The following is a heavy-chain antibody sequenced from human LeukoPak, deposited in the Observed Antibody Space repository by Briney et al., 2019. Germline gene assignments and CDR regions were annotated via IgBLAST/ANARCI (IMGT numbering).Heavy chain of an antibody. V-gene: IGHV3-23*01. CDR1: GFTFSSYA. Sequence: SGGSLRLSCAASGFTFSSYAMSWVRQAPGKGLEWVSAISGSGGSTYYADSVKGRFTISRDNSKNTLYLQMNSLRAEDTAVYYCAKDATTHTVTTHYFDYWGQGSLVTVSS. CDR3: AKDATTHTVTTHYFDY. CDR2: ISGSGGST. D-gene: IGHD4-17*01. J-gene: IGHJ4*02.